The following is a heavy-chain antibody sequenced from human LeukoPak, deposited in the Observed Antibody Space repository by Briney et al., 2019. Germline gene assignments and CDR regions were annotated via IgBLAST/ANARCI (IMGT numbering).Heavy chain of an antibody. CDR2: INRSGST. CDR1: GGSFSGYY. Sequence: PSETLSLTCAVYGGSFSGYYWSWIRQPPGKGLEWIGEINRSGSTNYNPSLKSRVTISVDTSKNQFSLKLSSVTAADTAVYYCARGCQLPVFRYFDWFPRRAFDIWGQGTMVTVSS. D-gene: IGHD3-9*01. J-gene: IGHJ3*02. V-gene: IGHV4-34*01. CDR3: ARGCQLPVFRYFDWFPRRAFDI.